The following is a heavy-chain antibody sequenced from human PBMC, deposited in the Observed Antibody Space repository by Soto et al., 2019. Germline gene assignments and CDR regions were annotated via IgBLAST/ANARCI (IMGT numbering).Heavy chain of an antibody. D-gene: IGHD1-26*01. CDR2: IHPSGQPI. CDR3: ARRASR. CDR1: GFTFSSSE. V-gene: IGHV3-48*03. Sequence: ESGGGLIQPGGSLGLSCAASGFTFSSSEMYWVRQAPGKGLEWVSYIHPSGQPIFYADSVKGRFTISRDNAKNSLYLQMSSLRAEDSAVYYCARRASRWGQGTMVTVSS. J-gene: IGHJ3*01.